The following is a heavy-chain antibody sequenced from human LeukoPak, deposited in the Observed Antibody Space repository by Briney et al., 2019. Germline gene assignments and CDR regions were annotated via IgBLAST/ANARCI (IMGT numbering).Heavy chain of an antibody. J-gene: IGHJ4*02. CDR3: AKGFTSNYEHYFDN. CDR1: GFTFSSYA. CDR2: ISGSGGIT. D-gene: IGHD1-7*01. V-gene: IGHV3-23*01. Sequence: GGSLRLSCAASGFTFSSYAMSWVRRAPGKGLEWVSAISGSGGITYYADSAKGRFTISTDNSKNTLYLQMNSLRAEDTAVYYCAKGFTSNYEHYFDNWGQGTLVTVSS.